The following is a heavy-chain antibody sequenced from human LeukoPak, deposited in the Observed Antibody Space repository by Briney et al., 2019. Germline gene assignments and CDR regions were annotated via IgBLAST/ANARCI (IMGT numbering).Heavy chain of an antibody. J-gene: IGHJ4*02. Sequence: ASVKVSCKASGYTFTGYYMHWVRQAPGQGLEWMGWINPNSGGTNYAQKFQGRVTMTRDTSISTAYMELSRLRSDDTAVYYCARDGRYQLLPPGGDYWGQGTLVTVSS. D-gene: IGHD2-2*01. V-gene: IGHV1-2*02. CDR3: ARDGRYQLLPPGGDY. CDR1: GYTFTGYY. CDR2: INPNSGGT.